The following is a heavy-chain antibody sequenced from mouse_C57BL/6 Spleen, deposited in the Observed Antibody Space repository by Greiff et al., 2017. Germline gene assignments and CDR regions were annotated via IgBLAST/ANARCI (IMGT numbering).Heavy chain of an antibody. CDR2: IDPSDSYT. CDR1: GYTFTSYW. CDR3: AYDGAFAY. J-gene: IGHJ3*01. Sequence: QVQLQQPGAELVRPGPSVKLSCKASGYTFTSYWMHWVKQRPGQGLEWIGVIDPSDSYTNYNQKFKGKATLTVDTSSSTAYMQLSSLTSEDSAVYYCAYDGAFAYWGQGTLVTVSA. D-gene: IGHD2-3*01. V-gene: IGHV1-59*01.